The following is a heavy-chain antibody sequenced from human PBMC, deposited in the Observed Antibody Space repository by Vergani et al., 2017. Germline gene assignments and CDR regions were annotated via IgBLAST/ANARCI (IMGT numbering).Heavy chain of an antibody. D-gene: IGHD6-19*01. J-gene: IGHJ4*02. Sequence: QVQLVESGGGLVKPGGSLRLSCAASGFTFSDYYMSWIRQAPGKGLEWVAVISYVGSNKYYADSVKGRFTISRDNSKNTLYLQMNSLRAEDTAVYYCARDKYRIAVAGPFDYWGQGTLVTVSS. CDR3: ARDKYRIAVAGPFDY. CDR2: ISYVGSNK. CDR1: GFTFSDYY. V-gene: IGHV3-30*03.